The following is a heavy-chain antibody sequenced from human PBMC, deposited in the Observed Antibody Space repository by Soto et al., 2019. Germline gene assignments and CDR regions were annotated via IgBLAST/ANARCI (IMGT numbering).Heavy chain of an antibody. D-gene: IGHD3-3*01. J-gene: IGHJ4*02. CDR1: GFTFDDYA. CDR2: ISWNSGSI. CDR3: AKDIFRDYDFWSGPDY. Sequence: GGSLRLSCAASGFTFDDYAMHWVRQAPGKGLEWVSGISWNSGSIGYADSVKGRFTISRDNAKNSLYLQMNSLRAEDTALYYCAKDIFRDYDFWSGPDYWGQGTLVTVSS. V-gene: IGHV3-9*01.